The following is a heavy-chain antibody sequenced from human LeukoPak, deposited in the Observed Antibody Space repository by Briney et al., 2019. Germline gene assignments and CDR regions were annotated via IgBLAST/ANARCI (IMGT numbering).Heavy chain of an antibody. Sequence: GGSLRLSCAAYGFTFSSYSMNWVRQAPGKGLEWVSSISSSSSYIYYADSVKGRFTISRDNAKNSLYLQMNSLRAEDTAVYYCARSIRGYSYGYVRWGQGTLVTVSS. D-gene: IGHD5-18*01. CDR2: ISSSSSYI. V-gene: IGHV3-21*01. CDR1: GFTFSSYS. J-gene: IGHJ4*02. CDR3: ARSIRGYSYGYVR.